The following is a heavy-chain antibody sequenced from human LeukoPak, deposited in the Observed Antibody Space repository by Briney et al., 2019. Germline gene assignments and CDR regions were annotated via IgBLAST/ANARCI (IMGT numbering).Heavy chain of an antibody. CDR1: GGSISSYY. D-gene: IGHD6-19*01. Sequence: PSETLSLTCTVSGGSISSYYWSWIRQPPGKGLEWIGYIYYSGSTNYNPSLKSRVTISVGTSKNQFSLKLSSVTAADTAVYYCARLFSGWTDYWGQGTLVTVSS. J-gene: IGHJ4*02. CDR2: IYYSGST. CDR3: ARLFSGWTDY. V-gene: IGHV4-59*08.